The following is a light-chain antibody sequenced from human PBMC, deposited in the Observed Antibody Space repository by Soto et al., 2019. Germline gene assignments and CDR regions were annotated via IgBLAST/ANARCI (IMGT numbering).Light chain of an antibody. J-gene: IGKJ4*01. Sequence: EIVLTQSPATLSLSPGERATLFCRASQSVSSYLAWFQQKPGQAPRLLIYDASNRATGIPARFSGSGSGTDFTLTISSLEPEDFAVYYCQQRYNWPPLTFGGGTKVEIK. CDR2: DAS. V-gene: IGKV3-11*01. CDR1: QSVSSY. CDR3: QQRYNWPPLT.